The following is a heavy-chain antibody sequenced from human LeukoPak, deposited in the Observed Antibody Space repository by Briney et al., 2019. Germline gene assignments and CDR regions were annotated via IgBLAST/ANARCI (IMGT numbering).Heavy chain of an antibody. CDR2: IKQDGSEK. D-gene: IGHD6-19*01. CDR3: ARVSIAVAAGDY. Sequence: PGGSLRLSCAASGFTFRSYWMHWVRQAPGKGLEWVANIKQDGSEKYYVDSVKGRFTISRDNAKNALYLQMNSLRAEDTAVYYCARVSIAVAAGDYWGQGTLVTVSS. J-gene: IGHJ4*02. V-gene: IGHV3-7*01. CDR1: GFTFRSYW.